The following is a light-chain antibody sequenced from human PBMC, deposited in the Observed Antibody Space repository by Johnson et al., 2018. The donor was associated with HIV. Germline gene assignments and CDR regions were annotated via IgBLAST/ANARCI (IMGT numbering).Light chain of an antibody. Sequence: QSVLTQPPSVSAAPGQKVNISCSGSSSNIGNNYVSWYQQLPGTAPKLLIYEKNKRPSGIPDRFSASKSGTSATLGITGLQTGDEADYFCGTWDSSLSTGVFGTGTEVTVL. CDR3: GTWDSSLSTGV. CDR2: EKN. V-gene: IGLV1-51*02. J-gene: IGLJ1*01. CDR1: SSNIGNNY.